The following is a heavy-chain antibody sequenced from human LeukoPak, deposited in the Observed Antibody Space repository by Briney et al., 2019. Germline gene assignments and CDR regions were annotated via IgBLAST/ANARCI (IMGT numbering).Heavy chain of an antibody. CDR1: GGSFSGYY. D-gene: IGHD1-26*01. J-gene: IGHJ3*02. CDR2: INHSGST. Sequence: PSETLSLTCAVYGGSFSGYYWSWIRQPPGKGLEWIGEINHSGSTNYNPSLKSRVTISVDTSKNQFSLKLSPVTAADTAVYYCARGIVGAPRDGDAFDIWGQGTMVTVSS. V-gene: IGHV4-34*01. CDR3: ARGIVGAPRDGDAFDI.